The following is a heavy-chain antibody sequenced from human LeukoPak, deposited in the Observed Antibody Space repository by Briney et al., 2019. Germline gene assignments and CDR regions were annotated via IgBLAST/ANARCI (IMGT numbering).Heavy chain of an antibody. CDR1: GFTFSSFA. CDR2: ISRNGGST. CDR3: VKDLRSDFMGVLSRYLSY. J-gene: IGHJ4*02. D-gene: IGHD2/OR15-2a*01. V-gene: IGHV3-64D*09. Sequence: GGSLRLSCSASGFTFSSFAMHWVRQAPGKGLEYVAAISRNGGSTYYADSVKGRFTISRDNSKSTLYLQMSSLRAEDTAVYLCVKDLRSDFMGVLSRYLSYWGQGTLETVSS.